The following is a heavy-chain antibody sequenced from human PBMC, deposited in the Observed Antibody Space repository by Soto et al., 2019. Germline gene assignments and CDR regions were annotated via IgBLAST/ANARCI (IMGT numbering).Heavy chain of an antibody. J-gene: IGHJ5*02. D-gene: IGHD2-15*01. CDR2: IIPIFCTA. CDR1: GGTFSSYA. V-gene: IGHV1-69*06. CDR3: ARDVVAATRGWFDP. Sequence: QVQLVQSGAEVKKPGSSVKVSCKASGGTFSSYAISWVRQAPGQGLEWMGGIIPIFCTANYAQKFQGRVTIAADKSTRTAYMELSSLRSEDTAVYYCARDVVAATRGWFDPWGQGTLVTVSS.